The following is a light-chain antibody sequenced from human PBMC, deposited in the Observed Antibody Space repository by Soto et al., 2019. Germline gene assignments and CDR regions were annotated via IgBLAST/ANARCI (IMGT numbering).Light chain of an antibody. CDR3: QQYNSYSWT. Sequence: DIQMTQSPSTLSASVGDRVTITCRASQSISNWLAWYQQKPGKAPKLLSYDASSLESGVPSRFSGSGSGTEFPSIINSLQPDDFATYYCQQYNSYSWTFGQGTKVEVK. J-gene: IGKJ1*01. V-gene: IGKV1-5*01. CDR1: QSISNW. CDR2: DAS.